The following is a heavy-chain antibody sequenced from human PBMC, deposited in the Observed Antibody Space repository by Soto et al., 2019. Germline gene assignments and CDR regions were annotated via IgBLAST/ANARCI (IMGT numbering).Heavy chain of an antibody. CDR1: GGSVSSGSYY. V-gene: IGHV4-61*01. Sequence: QVQLQESGPGLVKPSETLSLTCTVSGGSVSSGSYYWSWIRQPPGKGLEWIGYIYYSGSTNYNPSLNSRVALSVDTSKNPFPLKLSSVTAADTAVYYCATCPATVSRDYWGQGTLVTVSS. J-gene: IGHJ4*02. CDR2: IYYSGST. CDR3: ATCPATVSRDY. D-gene: IGHD4-17*01.